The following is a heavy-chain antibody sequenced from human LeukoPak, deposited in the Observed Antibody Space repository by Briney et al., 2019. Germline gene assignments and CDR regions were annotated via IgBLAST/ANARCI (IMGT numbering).Heavy chain of an antibody. Sequence: SETLSVTCTVSGGSISSYYWSWIRQPPGKGLEWIGYIYYSGSTNYNPSLKSRVTISVDTSKNQFSLKLSSVTAADTAVYYCARDRGTAMVEGFDPWGQGTLVTVSS. CDR3: ARDRGTAMVEGFDP. J-gene: IGHJ5*02. CDR1: GGSISSYY. V-gene: IGHV4-59*01. D-gene: IGHD5-18*01. CDR2: IYYSGST.